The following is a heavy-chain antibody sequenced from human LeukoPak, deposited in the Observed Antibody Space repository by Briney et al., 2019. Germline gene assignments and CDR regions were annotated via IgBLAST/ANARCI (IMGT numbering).Heavy chain of an antibody. CDR1: GGSISSYY. Sequence: SETLSLTCTVSGGSISSYYWSWIRQPPGKGLEWIGYIYYTGTTNYNPSLKSRVTISVDTSKNQFSLKLNSVTAADTAVYYCARHAHDVWSGSLNWFDPWGQGMLVTVSP. CDR2: IYYTGTT. J-gene: IGHJ5*02. CDR3: ARHAHDVWSGSLNWFDP. V-gene: IGHV4-59*08. D-gene: IGHD3-3*01.